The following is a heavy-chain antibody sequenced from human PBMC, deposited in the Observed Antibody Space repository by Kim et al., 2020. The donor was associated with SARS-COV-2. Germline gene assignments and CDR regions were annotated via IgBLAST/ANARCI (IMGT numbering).Heavy chain of an antibody. D-gene: IGHD3-10*01. CDR2: INQNGSEK. J-gene: IGHJ6*02. CDR3: ARDFMSTGGSYYYYGMDV. Sequence: GGSLRLSCAASGFTFSSYWMSWVRQAPGKGLEWVANINQNGSEKYYVDSVKGRFTISRDNAKNSLYLQMNSLGAEDTAVYYCARDFMSTGGSYYYYGMDVWGQGTTVTVS. CDR1: GFTFSSYW. V-gene: IGHV3-7*01.